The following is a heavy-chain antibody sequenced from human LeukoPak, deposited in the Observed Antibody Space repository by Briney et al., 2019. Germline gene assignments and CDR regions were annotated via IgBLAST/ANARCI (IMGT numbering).Heavy chain of an antibody. J-gene: IGHJ6*02. D-gene: IGHD3-3*01. CDR1: GGTFSSYA. CDR2: IIPIFGTA. Sequence: ASVKVSCKASGGTFSSYAISWVRQAPGQGLEWMGGIIPIFGTANYAQKFQGRVTITADESTSTAYMGLSSLRSEDTAVYYCARVKELRFLEWLSPYYYGMDVWGQGTTVTVSS. CDR3: ARVKELRFLEWLSPYYYGMDV. V-gene: IGHV1-69*13.